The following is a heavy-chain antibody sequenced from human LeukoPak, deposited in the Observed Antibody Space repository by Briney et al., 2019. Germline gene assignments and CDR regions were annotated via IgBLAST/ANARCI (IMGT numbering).Heavy chain of an antibody. CDR2: ISHDGRNT. D-gene: IGHD4-11*01. J-gene: IGHJ3*02. V-gene: IGHV3-30*04. CDR1: GFTFSQFA. Sequence: GGSLRLSCAASGFTFSQFAVHWVRQAPGKGLEWVADISHDGRNTYYADSVKGRFTISRDNSKNTLYLQMNSLRTDDTAVYYCARDRDYSSTDAFDIWGQGTMVTVSS. CDR3: ARDRDYSSTDAFDI.